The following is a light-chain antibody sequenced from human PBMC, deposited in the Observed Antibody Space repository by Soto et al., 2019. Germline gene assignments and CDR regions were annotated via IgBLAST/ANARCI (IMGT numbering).Light chain of an antibody. CDR2: GAS. Sequence: DIMVNQSPATVSVSARERATLAGRARQSISSNLAWYQQKPVQARRLLIYGASSWATGIPYRFSGSGSGTDIPLTISILASELFAVYYRQQYRSLPSTFGQGTRLDIK. CDR1: QSISSN. J-gene: IGKJ5*01. V-gene: IGKV3D-15*03. CDR3: QQYRSLPST.